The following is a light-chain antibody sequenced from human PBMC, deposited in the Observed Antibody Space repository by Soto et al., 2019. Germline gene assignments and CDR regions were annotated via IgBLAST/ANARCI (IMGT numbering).Light chain of an antibody. V-gene: IGLV1-51*01. CDR2: VDN. CDR3: GSLDSSLSAYV. Sequence: QSVLTQPPSVSAAPGQKVTISCSGSSTNIGGNPVSWYQQLPGNAPKLLIYVDNERPSGIPDRFSGSKSGTSATLGITGFQTWDEADYYCGSLDSSLSAYVFGTGTKVTVL. CDR1: STNIGGNP. J-gene: IGLJ1*01.